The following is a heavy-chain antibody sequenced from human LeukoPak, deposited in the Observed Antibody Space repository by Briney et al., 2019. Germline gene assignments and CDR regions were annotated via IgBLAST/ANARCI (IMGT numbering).Heavy chain of an antibody. Sequence: GSSVKVSCKASGGTFSSYAISWVRQAPGQGLEWMGRIIPIFGTANYAQKFQGRVTITTDESMSTAYMELSSPRSEDTAVYYCARGDFGIAVARYYMDVWGKGTTVTVSS. CDR3: ARGDFGIAVARYYMDV. D-gene: IGHD6-19*01. CDR1: GGTFSSYA. V-gene: IGHV1-69*05. CDR2: IIPIFGTA. J-gene: IGHJ6*03.